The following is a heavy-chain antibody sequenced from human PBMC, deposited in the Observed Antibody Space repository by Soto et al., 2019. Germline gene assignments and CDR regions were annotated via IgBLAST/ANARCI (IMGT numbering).Heavy chain of an antibody. D-gene: IGHD6-19*01. Sequence: PGGSLRLSCAASGFTFSSYGMHWVRQAPGKGLEWVAVIWYDGSNKYYADSVKGRFTISRDNSKNTLYLQMNSLRAEDTAVYYCASSGYSSGWKTYYYGMDVWGQGTTVTVSS. J-gene: IGHJ6*02. CDR3: ASSGYSSGWKTYYYGMDV. CDR2: IWYDGSNK. V-gene: IGHV3-33*01. CDR1: GFTFSSYG.